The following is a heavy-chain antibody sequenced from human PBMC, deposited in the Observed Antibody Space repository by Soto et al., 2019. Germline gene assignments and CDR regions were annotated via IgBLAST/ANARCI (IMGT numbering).Heavy chain of an antibody. D-gene: IGHD6-6*01. CDR3: ARSSLGSSSPYFDY. Sequence: PSETLSLTCAVYGGSFSGYYWSWIRQPPGKGLEWIGEINHSGSTNYNPSLKSRVTISVDTSKNQFSLKLSSVTAADTAVYYCARSSLGSSSPYFDYWGQGTLVTVSS. J-gene: IGHJ4*02. CDR1: GGSFSGYY. V-gene: IGHV4-34*01. CDR2: INHSGST.